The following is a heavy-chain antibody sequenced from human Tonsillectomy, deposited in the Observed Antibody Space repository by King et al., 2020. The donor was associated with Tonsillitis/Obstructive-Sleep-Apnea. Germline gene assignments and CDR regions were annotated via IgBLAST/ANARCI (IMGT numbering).Heavy chain of an antibody. CDR3: ARHVAPSYDSNYFYSKAFDI. J-gene: IGHJ3*02. D-gene: IGHD4-11*01. Sequence: VQLQESGPGLVKPSETLSLTCTVSGGSISSTYWSWIRQPPGKGLEWVGYIYYSGSTNYNPSLKSRVTISLDTSKNQFSLKLSSVTAAETAMYFCARHVAPSYDSNYFYSKAFDIWGHGTTVTVSS. CDR2: IYYSGST. V-gene: IGHV4-59*08. CDR1: GGSISSTY.